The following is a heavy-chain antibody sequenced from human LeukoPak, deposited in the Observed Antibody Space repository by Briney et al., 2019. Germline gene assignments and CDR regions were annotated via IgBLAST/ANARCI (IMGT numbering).Heavy chain of an antibody. Sequence: EPSETLSLTCTVSGGSISSSSYYWGWIRQPPGKGLEWIGSIYYSGSTYYNPSLKSRVTISVDTSKNQFSLKLSSVTAADTAVYYCVRHAGKDFYFDYWGQGTLVTVSS. D-gene: IGHD1-1*01. CDR3: VRHAGKDFYFDY. CDR1: GGSISSSSYY. CDR2: IYYSGST. V-gene: IGHV4-39*01. J-gene: IGHJ4*02.